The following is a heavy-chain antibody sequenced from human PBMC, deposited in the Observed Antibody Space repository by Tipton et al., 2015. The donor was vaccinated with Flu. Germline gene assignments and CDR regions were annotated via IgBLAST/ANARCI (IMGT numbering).Heavy chain of an antibody. CDR3: ARDLAYYDILTGYQGYYYYCMDV. J-gene: IGHJ6*02. D-gene: IGHD3-9*01. CDR2: TYYRSKWYN. Sequence: TLSLTCAISGDSVSSNSAAWNWIRQSPSRGLEWLGRTYYRSKWYNDYAVSVKSRITINPDTSKNQFSLQLNSVTPEDTAVYYCARDLAYYDILTGYQGYYYYCMDVWGHGTTVTVS. CDR1: GDSVSSNSAA. V-gene: IGHV6-1*01.